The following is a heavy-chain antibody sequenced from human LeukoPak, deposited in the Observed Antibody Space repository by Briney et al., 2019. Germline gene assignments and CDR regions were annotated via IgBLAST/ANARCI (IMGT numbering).Heavy chain of an antibody. D-gene: IGHD2-15*01. CDR3: ARGVVAARFWFDP. CDR1: GGSISSYY. J-gene: IGHJ5*02. CDR2: IYYSGST. V-gene: IGHV4-59*01. Sequence: SETLSLTCTVSGGSISSYYWSCIRQPPGKGLEWIGYIYYSGSTNYNPSLKSRVTISVDTSKDQFSLKLTSVTAADTAVYYCARGVVAARFWFDPWGQETLVTVSS.